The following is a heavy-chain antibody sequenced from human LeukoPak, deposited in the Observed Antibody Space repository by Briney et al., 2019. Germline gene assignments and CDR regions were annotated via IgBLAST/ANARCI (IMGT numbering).Heavy chain of an antibody. CDR1: GFTFSGYA. D-gene: IGHD6-19*01. J-gene: IGHJ4*02. Sequence: GGSLRLSCAASGFTFSGYAMSWVRQAPGKGLEWVSAISGSGGSTYYADSVKGRFTISRDNSKNTLYLQMNSLRAEDTAVYYCAKGEASGWYYFDYWGQGTLVTVSS. V-gene: IGHV3-23*01. CDR2: ISGSGGST. CDR3: AKGEASGWYYFDY.